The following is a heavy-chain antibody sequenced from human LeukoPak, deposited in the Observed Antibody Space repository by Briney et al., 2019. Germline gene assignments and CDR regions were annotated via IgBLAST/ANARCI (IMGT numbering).Heavy chain of an antibody. Sequence: SVKVSCKASGGNFSSYAISWVRQAPGQGLEWMGGIIPIFGTANYAQKFQGRVTITADKSTSTAYMELSSLRSEDTAVYYCARGPSDYDILAAPDYWGQGTLVTVSS. J-gene: IGHJ4*02. CDR1: GGNFSSYA. CDR3: ARGPSDYDILAAPDY. V-gene: IGHV1-69*06. CDR2: IIPIFGTA. D-gene: IGHD3-9*01.